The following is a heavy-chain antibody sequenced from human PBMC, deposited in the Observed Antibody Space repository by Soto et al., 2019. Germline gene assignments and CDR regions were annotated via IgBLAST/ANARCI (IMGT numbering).Heavy chain of an antibody. V-gene: IGHV3-30-3*01. CDR3: ARDSWGVDY. Sequence: LRLSCAASGFTFSAYAMHWVRQAPGKGLEWLAMISYDGSNNYFADSVKGRFTISRDNSKNTLYLQMNSLRAEDTAVYYCARDSWGVDYWGQGTLVTVSS. CDR1: GFTFSAYA. D-gene: IGHD3-16*01. J-gene: IGHJ4*02. CDR2: ISYDGSNN.